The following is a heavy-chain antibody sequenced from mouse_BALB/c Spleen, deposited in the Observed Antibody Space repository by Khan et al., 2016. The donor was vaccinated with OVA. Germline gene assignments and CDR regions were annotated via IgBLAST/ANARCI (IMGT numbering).Heavy chain of an antibody. V-gene: IGHV1-7*01. CDR2: INPSTGYT. D-gene: IGHD1-1*01. CDR1: GYTFTNYW. J-gene: IGHJ2*01. CDR3: ARGGRRWEFDY. Sequence: QVHVQQSGPELAKPGASVKMSCKASGYTFTNYWILWVKQRPGQGLEWIGYINPSTGYTEYNQNFKDKATLTADKSSSTAYMQLSSLTSEDSAVYYCARGGRRWEFDYWGQGTTLTVSA.